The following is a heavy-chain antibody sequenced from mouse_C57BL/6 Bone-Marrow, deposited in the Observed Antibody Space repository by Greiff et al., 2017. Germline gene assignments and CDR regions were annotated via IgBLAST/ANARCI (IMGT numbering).Heavy chain of an antibody. CDR1: GYSIPSGYY. CDR3: AGDCYYVWFAY. V-gene: IGHV3-6*01. CDR2: ISYDGIH. D-gene: IGHD1-1*01. Sequence: EVQRVESGPGLVKPSQSLSLTCSVTGYSIPSGYYWNWIRQFPGNKLEWMGYISYDGIHNYNQYLKNRISITRDTSKNQFFLKWNSVTTEDTATYACAGDCYYVWFAYWGQGTLVTVSA. J-gene: IGHJ3*01.